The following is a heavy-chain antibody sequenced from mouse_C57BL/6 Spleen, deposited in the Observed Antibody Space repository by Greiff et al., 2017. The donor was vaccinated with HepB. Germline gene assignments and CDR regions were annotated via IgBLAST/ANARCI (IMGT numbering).Heavy chain of an antibody. V-gene: IGHV1-50*01. CDR3: ARINYRGWYFDV. CDR2: IDPSDSYT. Sequence: VQLQQPGAELVKPGASVKLSCKASGYTFTSYWMQWVKQRPGQGLEWIGEIDPSDSYTNYNQKFKGKATLTVDTSSSTAYMQLSSLTSEDSAVYYCARINYRGWYFDVWGTGTTVTVSS. J-gene: IGHJ1*03. CDR1: GYTFTSYW. D-gene: IGHD2-12*01.